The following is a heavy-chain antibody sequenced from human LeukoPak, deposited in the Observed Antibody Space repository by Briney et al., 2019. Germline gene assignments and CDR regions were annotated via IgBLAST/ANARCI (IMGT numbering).Heavy chain of an antibody. CDR3: AREGKITMVRGVIRYYYMDV. D-gene: IGHD3-10*01. CDR1: GGSFSGYY. Sequence: QASETLSLTCAVYGGSFSGYYWSWIRQPPGKGLEWIGEINHSGSTNYNPSLKSRVTISVDTSKNQFSLKLSSVTAADTAVYYCAREGKITMVRGVIRYYYMDVWGKGTTVTISS. V-gene: IGHV4-34*01. CDR2: INHSGST. J-gene: IGHJ6*03.